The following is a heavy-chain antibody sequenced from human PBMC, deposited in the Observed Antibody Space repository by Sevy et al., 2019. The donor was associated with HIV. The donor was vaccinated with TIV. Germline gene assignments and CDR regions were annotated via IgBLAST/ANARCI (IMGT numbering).Heavy chain of an antibody. D-gene: IGHD2-8*01. CDR2: ISYDGSNK. V-gene: IGHV3-30*04. J-gene: IGHJ6*02. Sequence: GGSLRLSCAASGFTFSSYAMHWVRQAPGKGLEWVAVISYDGSNKYYADSVKGRFTISRDNSKNTLYLQMNSLRAEDMAVYYCAREHCTNGVCPRRRYYYYYYGMDVWGQGTTVTVSS. CDR3: AREHCTNGVCPRRRYYYYYYGMDV. CDR1: GFTFSSYA.